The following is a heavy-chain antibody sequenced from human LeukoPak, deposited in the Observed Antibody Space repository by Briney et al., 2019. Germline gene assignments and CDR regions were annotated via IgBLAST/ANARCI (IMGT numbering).Heavy chain of an antibody. CDR2: IFSHGET. Sequence: GGSLRLSCAASGFTVGNNHMNLVRQAPGKGLEWVSLIFSHGETSYADSVKGRFTISRDNSKNTLYLQMNGLRVEDTAVYYCARDPPAVSITTYAWGQGTLVTVSS. D-gene: IGHD5-12*01. CDR1: GFTVGNNH. J-gene: IGHJ4*02. V-gene: IGHV3-66*01. CDR3: ARDPPAVSITTYA.